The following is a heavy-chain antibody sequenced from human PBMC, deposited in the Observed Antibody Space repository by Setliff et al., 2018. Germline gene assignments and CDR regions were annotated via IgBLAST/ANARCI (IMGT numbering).Heavy chain of an antibody. V-gene: IGHV4-59*01. D-gene: IGHD3-3*02. CDR1: GGSISSYY. CDR3: ARDGLGAFSLRSMDV. Sequence: TLSLTCTVSGGSISSYYWSRIRQPPGKGLEWIGYIDYSGSTNYNPSLKSRVTISLDTSKNQFSLQLSSVTAADTAVYYCARDGLGAFSLRSMDVWGKGTTVTVSS. CDR2: IDYSGST. J-gene: IGHJ6*04.